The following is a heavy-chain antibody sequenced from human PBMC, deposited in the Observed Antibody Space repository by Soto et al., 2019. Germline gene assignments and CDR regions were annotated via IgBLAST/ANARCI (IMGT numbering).Heavy chain of an antibody. J-gene: IGHJ6*02. CDR3: TRHPSRDGYNTQDYYYYGMDV. D-gene: IGHD5-12*01. CDR1: GFTFSGSA. Sequence: GGALRLSCAASGFTFSGSAMHWVRQASGKGLEWVGRIRSKANSYATAYAALVKGRFTISRDDSKNTAYLQMNSLKTEDTAVYYCTRHPSRDGYNTQDYYYYGMDVWGQGTTVTVSS. CDR2: IRSKANSYAT. V-gene: IGHV3-73*01.